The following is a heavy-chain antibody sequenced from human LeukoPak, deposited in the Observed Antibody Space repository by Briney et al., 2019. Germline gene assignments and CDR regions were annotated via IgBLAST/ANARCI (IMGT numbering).Heavy chain of an antibody. J-gene: IGHJ4*02. D-gene: IGHD2-15*01. CDR2: IYSGGST. CDR3: ARVRASGKIDY. V-gene: IGHV3-53*01. CDR1: GFPVSSNY. Sequence: PGGSLRLSFAASGFPVSSNYMSWVRQAPGKGLEWGSVIYSGGSTYYADSVKGRFTISRDNSKNTLYLQMNSLRAEDTAVYYCARVRASGKIDYWGQGTLVTVSS.